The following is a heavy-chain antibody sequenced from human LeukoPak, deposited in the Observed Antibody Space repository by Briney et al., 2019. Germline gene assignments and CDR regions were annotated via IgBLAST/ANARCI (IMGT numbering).Heavy chain of an antibody. CDR2: IGTSGRPI. J-gene: IGHJ4*02. CDR1: GFTFSDYY. V-gene: IGHV3-11*01. D-gene: IGHD6-19*01. Sequence: GGSLRLSCAASGFTFSDYYMSWFRQAPGKRQEWVSYIGTSGRPIYYSDSMRGRITISRDNAQNSLHLQMDSLRAEDTAVYYCAKEIIAVAGDFDYWGQGTLVTVSS. CDR3: AKEIIAVAGDFDY.